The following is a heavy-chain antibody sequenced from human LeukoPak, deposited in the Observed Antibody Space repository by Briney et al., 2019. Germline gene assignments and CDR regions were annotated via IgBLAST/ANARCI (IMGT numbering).Heavy chain of an antibody. J-gene: IGHJ6*03. D-gene: IGHD2-2*03. CDR2: IYYSGNT. CDR3: ARGVVEIVVVPAAMDGDYYYYYMDV. V-gene: IGHV4-59*01. Sequence: SETLSLTCTVSGGSISTYYWSWIRQPPGKGLEWIGYIYYSGNTNYNPSLKSRATISVDTSKNQFSLKLSSVTAADTAVYYCARGVVEIVVVPAAMDGDYYYYYMDVWGKGTTVTVSS. CDR1: GGSISTYY.